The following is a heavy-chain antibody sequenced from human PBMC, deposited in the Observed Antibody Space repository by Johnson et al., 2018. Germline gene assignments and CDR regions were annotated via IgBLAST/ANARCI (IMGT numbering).Heavy chain of an antibody. D-gene: IGHD6-13*01. J-gene: IGHJ6*02. CDR3: ARAESSPHYGMDV. CDR1: GFTFSSYG. CDR2: ISYDGSNN. Sequence: VQLVESGGGVVQPGRSLRLSCAASGFTFSSYGMHWVRQAPGKGLEWGAVISYDGSNNYYADSVKGRFTISRDNSKNTLYLQMNSLRAEDTAGYYCARAESSPHYGMDVWGQGTTVTVSS. V-gene: IGHV3-30*03.